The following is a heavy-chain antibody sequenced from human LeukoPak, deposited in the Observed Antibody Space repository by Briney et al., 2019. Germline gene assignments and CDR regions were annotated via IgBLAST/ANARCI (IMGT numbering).Heavy chain of an antibody. V-gene: IGHV4-31*03. Sequence: SQTPSLTCTVSGGSISSGGYYWSWIRQHPGKGLEWIRYIYYSGSTYYNPSIKSRATISVDTSKNQFSLKLSSVTAADTTLYYCASITMVRGVIIMAFDIWGQGTMVTVSS. D-gene: IGHD3-10*01. J-gene: IGHJ3*02. CDR3: ASITMVRGVIIMAFDI. CDR1: GGSISSGGYY. CDR2: IYYSGST.